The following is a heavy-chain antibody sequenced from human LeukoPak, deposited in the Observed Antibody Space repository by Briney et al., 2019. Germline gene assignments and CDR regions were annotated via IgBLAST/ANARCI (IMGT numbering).Heavy chain of an antibody. D-gene: IGHD3-16*01. Sequence: SETLSLTCTVSGGSISNYYWSWIRQPPAKGLEWIGYISYSGSTNYNPSLKSRVTISVDPSKNQFSLKLTSVTATDTAVYYCARHRFASPLDSWGQGTLVTVSS. CDR3: ARHRFASPLDS. V-gene: IGHV4-59*08. CDR2: ISYSGST. CDR1: GGSISNYY. J-gene: IGHJ4*02.